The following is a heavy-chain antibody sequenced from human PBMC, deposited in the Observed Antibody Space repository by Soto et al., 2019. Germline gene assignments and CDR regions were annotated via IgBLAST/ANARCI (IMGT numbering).Heavy chain of an antibody. CDR1: SGFVSGGTYY. CDR2: IYHSGST. J-gene: IGHJ4*02. D-gene: IGHD5-18*01. CDR3: ARGYSYGSLGLDS. V-gene: IGHV4-61*01. Sequence: PSDTLSLTCRVSSGFVSGGTYYWNWIRQPPGKALEWIGYIYHSGSTNYNPSLESRVSISEDTSNNQFSLRLTSVTAADTAVYYCARGYSYGSLGLDSWGQGTLVTVSS.